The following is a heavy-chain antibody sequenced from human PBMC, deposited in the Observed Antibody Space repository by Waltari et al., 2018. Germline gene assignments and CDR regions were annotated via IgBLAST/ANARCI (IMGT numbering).Heavy chain of an antibody. CDR2: IYYSGST. Sequence: SGGSISSYYWSWIRQPPGKGLEWIGYIYYSGSTNYNPSLKSRVTISVDTSKNQFSLKLSSVTAADTAVYYCAREGLLLWSPGGGWFDPWGQGTLVTVSS. CDR3: AREGLLLWSPGGGWFDP. CDR1: GGSISSYY. D-gene: IGHD3-10*01. V-gene: IGHV4-59*01. J-gene: IGHJ5*02.